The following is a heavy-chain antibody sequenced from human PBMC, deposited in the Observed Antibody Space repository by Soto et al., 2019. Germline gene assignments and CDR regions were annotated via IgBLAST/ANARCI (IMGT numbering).Heavy chain of an antibody. CDR3: VRVYGRSSCFFDS. J-gene: IGHJ4*02. CDR1: GYSLTSGYH. D-gene: IGHD6-6*01. V-gene: IGHV4-38-2*01. CDR2: IYHSGTT. Sequence: KLSETLSLTCGVSGYSLTSGYHWGWIRQPPGKGLEWIGTIYHSGTTYYNPSLMSRVTMSVDTSKNQFSLKVTSATAADTAVYFCVRVYGRSSCFFDSWGQGTLVTVSS.